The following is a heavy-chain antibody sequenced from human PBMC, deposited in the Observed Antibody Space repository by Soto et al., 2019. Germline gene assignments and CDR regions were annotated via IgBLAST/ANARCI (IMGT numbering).Heavy chain of an antibody. CDR2: INAGNGNT. V-gene: IGHV1-3*01. D-gene: IGHD6-19*01. CDR1: GYTFTSYV. CDR3: ASLYSSGPVAFDI. J-gene: IGHJ3*02. Sequence: QVQLVQSGAEVKKPGASVKVSCKASGYTFTSYVMHWVRQAPGQRLEWMGWINAGNGNTKYSQKFQGRVTITRDTSASTAYMELSSLRSEDTAVYYCASLYSSGPVAFDIWGQGTMVTVSS.